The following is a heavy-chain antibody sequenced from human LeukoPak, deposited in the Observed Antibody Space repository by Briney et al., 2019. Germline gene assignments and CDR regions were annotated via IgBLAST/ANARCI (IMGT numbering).Heavy chain of an antibody. V-gene: IGHV1-69*02. CDR3: ARKYYYDSSGYYEGLGKRAFDI. J-gene: IGHJ3*02. D-gene: IGHD3-22*01. CDR2: IIPVLGIA. CDR1: GYTLTELS. Sequence: ASVKVSCKVSGYTLTELSMHWVRQAPGKGLEWMGRIIPVLGIANYAQKFQGRVTITADNSTSTAYMELSSLRSEDTAVYYCARKYYYDSSGYYEGLGKRAFDIWGQGTMVTVSS.